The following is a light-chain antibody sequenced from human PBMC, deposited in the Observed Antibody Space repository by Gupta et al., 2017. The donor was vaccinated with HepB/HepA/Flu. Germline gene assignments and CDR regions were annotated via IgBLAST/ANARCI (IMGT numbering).Light chain of an antibody. J-gene: IGKJ4*01. V-gene: IGKV2-28*01. CDR1: QSLMYSSGIHY. Sequence: IVMTQSPLSLPVTPGEPASISCKSSQSLMYSSGIHYLDWYLQKPGQSRQLLIFLGSRRAHGVPDRFSGSGSGTDFILTISRGEAEDVGVYYCRQALQTPLTFGGGTTVEIK. CDR2: LGS. CDR3: RQALQTPLT.